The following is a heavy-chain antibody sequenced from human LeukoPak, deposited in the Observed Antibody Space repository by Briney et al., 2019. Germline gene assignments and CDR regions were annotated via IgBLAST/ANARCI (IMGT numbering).Heavy chain of an antibody. CDR1: GGSISSGGYY. Sequence: SETLSLTCTVSGGSISSGGYYWSWIRQPPGKGLEWIGYIYYSGSTNYNPSLKSRVTISVDTSKNQFSLKLSSVTAADTAVYYCARVDHWVSGSYYFDYWGQGTLVTVSS. V-gene: IGHV4-61*08. D-gene: IGHD1-26*01. CDR3: ARVDHWVSGSYYFDY. J-gene: IGHJ4*02. CDR2: IYYSGST.